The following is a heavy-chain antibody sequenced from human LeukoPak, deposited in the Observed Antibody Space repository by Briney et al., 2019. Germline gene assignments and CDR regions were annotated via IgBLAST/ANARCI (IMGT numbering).Heavy chain of an antibody. V-gene: IGHV1-2*02. J-gene: IGHJ3*02. CDR1: GYTFTDYY. CDR2: INPNSRST. D-gene: IGHD5-18*01. Sequence: ASVKVSCKASGYTFTDYYMHWVRQAPGQGLEWMGWINPNSRSTDSAQKFQGRSSMTRDTSISTAYMELSRLRSDDTAVYYCARRAREYSHDAFDIWGQGTMVTVSS. CDR3: ARRAREYSHDAFDI.